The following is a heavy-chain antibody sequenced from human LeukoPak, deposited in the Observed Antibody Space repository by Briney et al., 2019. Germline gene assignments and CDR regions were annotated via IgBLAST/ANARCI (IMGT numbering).Heavy chain of an antibody. CDR3: AKDTYGPDY. Sequence: GGSLRLSCEASGFTFSSYGMIGVRQAPGKGLEWVAVISYDGSNKYYADSVKGRFTISRDNSKNTLYLQMNSLRAEDTAVYYCAKDTYGPDYWGQGTLVTVSS. J-gene: IGHJ4*02. CDR2: ISYDGSNK. CDR1: GFTFSSYG. V-gene: IGHV3-30*18. D-gene: IGHD3-10*01.